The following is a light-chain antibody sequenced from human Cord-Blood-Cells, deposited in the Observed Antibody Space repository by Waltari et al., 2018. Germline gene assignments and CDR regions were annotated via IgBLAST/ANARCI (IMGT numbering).Light chain of an antibody. CDR3: QQSYSTPFT. J-gene: IGKJ3*01. CDR2: AAS. Sequence: INMTQSPSSLSASAGDRVTITCRASQSISSYLNWYQQKPGKAPKLLIYAASSLQSGVPSRFSGSGSGTDFTLTISSLQPEDFATYYCQQSYSTPFTFGPGTKVDIK. V-gene: IGKV1-39*01. CDR1: QSISSY.